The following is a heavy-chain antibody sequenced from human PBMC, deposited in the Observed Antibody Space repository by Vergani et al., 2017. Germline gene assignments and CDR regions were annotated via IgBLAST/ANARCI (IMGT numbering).Heavy chain of an antibody. CDR2: IYPGDSDT. Sequence: EVQLVQSGAEVKKPGESLKISCKGSGYSFTSYWIGWVRQLPGKGLEWMGIIYPGDSDTRYSPSFQGQVTISADQSISTGYLQWSSLKASDTAMYYCAGHGVGCGGDCFIGDDAFDIWGQGTMVTVSS. V-gene: IGHV5-51*01. CDR3: AGHGVGCGGDCFIGDDAFDI. J-gene: IGHJ3*02. D-gene: IGHD2-21*02. CDR1: GYSFTSYW.